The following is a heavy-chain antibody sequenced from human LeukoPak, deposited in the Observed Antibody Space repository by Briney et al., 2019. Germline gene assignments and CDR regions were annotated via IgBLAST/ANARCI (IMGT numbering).Heavy chain of an antibody. Sequence: SETLSLTCTVSGGSISSYYWSWIRQPPRKGREGIGYIYYSGSTNYNPSLKSRVTISVDTSKNQFSLKLSSVTAADSAVYYCARAGYSGYDFDYWGQGTLVTVSS. V-gene: IGHV4-59*01. CDR2: IYYSGST. CDR3: ARAGYSGYDFDY. CDR1: GGSISSYY. J-gene: IGHJ4*02. D-gene: IGHD5-12*01.